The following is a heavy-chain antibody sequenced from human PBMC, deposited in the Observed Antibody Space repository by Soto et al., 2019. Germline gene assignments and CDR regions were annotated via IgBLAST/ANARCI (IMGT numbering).Heavy chain of an antibody. CDR2: ISAYNGNT. J-gene: IGHJ6*02. D-gene: IGHD4-17*01. CDR1: GYTFTSYG. Sequence: ASVKVSCKASGYTFTSYGISWVRQAPGQGLEWMGWISAYNGNTNYAQKLQGRVTMTTDTSTSTAYMELRSLRSDDTAVYYCARDCDDYGGNPYYAYYYYYGMDVWGQVTTVTVSS. CDR3: ARDCDDYGGNPYYAYYYYYGMDV. V-gene: IGHV1-18*01.